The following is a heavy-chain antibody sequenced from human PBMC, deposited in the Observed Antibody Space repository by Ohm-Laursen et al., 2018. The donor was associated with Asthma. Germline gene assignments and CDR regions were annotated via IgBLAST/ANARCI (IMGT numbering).Heavy chain of an antibody. CDR3: ARDLGPIYGDYDY. Sequence: RSLRLSCSASGFTFSSYGMHWVRQAPGKGLEWVAVIWYDGSNKYYADSVKGRFTISRDNSKNTLYLQMNSLRAEDTAVYYCARDLGPIYGDYDYWGQGTLVTVSS. V-gene: IGHV3-33*01. CDR2: IWYDGSNK. CDR1: GFTFSSYG. D-gene: IGHD4-17*01. J-gene: IGHJ4*02.